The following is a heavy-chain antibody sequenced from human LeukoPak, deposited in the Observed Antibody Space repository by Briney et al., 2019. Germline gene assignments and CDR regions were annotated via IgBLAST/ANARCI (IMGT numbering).Heavy chain of an antibody. CDR2: IWYDGSNK. D-gene: IGHD5-18*01. V-gene: IGHV3-33*01. Sequence: GRSLRLSCAASGFTFSSYGMHWVRQAPGKGLEWVAVIWYDGSNKYYADSVKGRFTISRDNSKNTLYLQMNSLRAEDTAVYYCARDVPGWIQPHWGQGTLVTVSS. CDR1: GFTFSSYG. CDR3: ARDVPGWIQPH. J-gene: IGHJ4*02.